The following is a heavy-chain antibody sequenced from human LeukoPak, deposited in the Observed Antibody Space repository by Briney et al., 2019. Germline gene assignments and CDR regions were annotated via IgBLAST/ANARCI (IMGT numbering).Heavy chain of an antibody. CDR2: IRYDGTNK. D-gene: IGHD6-13*01. CDR1: GFTFSNND. CDR3: ARDRREYGDSSSWSPIDY. J-gene: IGHJ4*02. V-gene: IGHV3-30*02. Sequence: GGSLRLSCAASGFTFSNNDMHWVRQAPGKGLEWVAFIRYDGTNKYYGDSVKGRFTISRDNSKNTLYLQMNSLRAEDTAVYYCARDRREYGDSSSWSPIDYWGQGTLVTVSS.